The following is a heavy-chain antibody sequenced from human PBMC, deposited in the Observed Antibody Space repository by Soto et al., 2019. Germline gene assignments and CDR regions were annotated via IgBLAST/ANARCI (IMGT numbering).Heavy chain of an antibody. D-gene: IGHD3-10*01. J-gene: IGHJ4*02. Sequence: GGSLRLSCEASGFTFSDYSMNWVRQAPGKGLEWVSSITYSSSYKYYADSVKGRFTISRDNAKNSLYLQMNSLRAEDTAVYYCARFLGSGTYRSDYWGQGTLVTVSS. V-gene: IGHV3-21*01. CDR2: ITYSSSYK. CDR1: GFTFSDYS. CDR3: ARFLGSGTYRSDY.